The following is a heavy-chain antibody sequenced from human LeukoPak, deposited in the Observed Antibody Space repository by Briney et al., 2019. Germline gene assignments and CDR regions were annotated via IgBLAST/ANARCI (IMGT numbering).Heavy chain of an antibody. D-gene: IGHD3/OR15-3a*01. J-gene: IGHJ5*02. Sequence: GGSLRLSCAASGFTFSDFWMSWVRQAPGKGPEWVANIKYDGGESYYVDSVKGRFTISRDNAKNSLYLQMNSLRVEDTAIYYCVRGGQRFDLWGQGTLVTVSS. CDR2: IKYDGGES. CDR1: GFTFSDFW. CDR3: VRGGQRFDL. V-gene: IGHV3-7*01.